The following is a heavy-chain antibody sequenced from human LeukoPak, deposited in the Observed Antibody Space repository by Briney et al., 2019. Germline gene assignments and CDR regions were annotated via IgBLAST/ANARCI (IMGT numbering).Heavy chain of an antibody. CDR1: GFTFTTYW. D-gene: IGHD3-16*01. CDR3: ARTSPTSHFDF. CDR2: INGDGSNS. V-gene: IGHV3-74*01. J-gene: IGHJ4*02. Sequence: PGGSLRLSRVASGFTFTTYWMHWVRQAPGKGLVWVSRINGDGSNSNYADSVKGRFTISRDNARNTLYLQMNGLRAEDTALYYCARTSPTSHFDFWGQGTLVTVSS.